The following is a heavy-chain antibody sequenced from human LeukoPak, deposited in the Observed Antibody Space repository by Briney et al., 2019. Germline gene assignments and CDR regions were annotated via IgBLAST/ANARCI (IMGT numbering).Heavy chain of an antibody. CDR2: IYYSGST. J-gene: IGHJ4*02. CDR3: ARSYYDSSGIEFDY. D-gene: IGHD3-22*01. CDR1: GGSISSYY. V-gene: IGHV4-59*01. Sequence: PSETLSLTCTVSGGSISSYYWSWIRQPPGKGLEWIGYIYYSGSTNYNPSLKSRVTISVDTSKNQFSLKLSSVTAADTAVYYCARSYYDSSGIEFDYWGQGTLVTVPS.